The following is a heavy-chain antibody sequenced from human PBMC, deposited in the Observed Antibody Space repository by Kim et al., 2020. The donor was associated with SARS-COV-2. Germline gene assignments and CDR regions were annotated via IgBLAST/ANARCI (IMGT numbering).Heavy chain of an antibody. V-gene: IGHV4-4*02. CDR3: ASLSIIAAAGTFDY. CDR2: IYHSGST. D-gene: IGHD6-13*01. J-gene: IGHJ4*02. Sequence: SETLSLTCAVSGGSISSSNWWSWVRQPPGKGLEWIGEIYHSGSTNYNPSLKSRVTISVDKSKNQFSLKLSSVTAADTAVYYCASLSIIAAAGTFDYWGQGTLVTVSS. CDR1: GGSISSSNW.